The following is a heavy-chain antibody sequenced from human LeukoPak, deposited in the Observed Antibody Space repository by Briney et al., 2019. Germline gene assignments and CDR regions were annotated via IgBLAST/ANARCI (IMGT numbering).Heavy chain of an antibody. D-gene: IGHD3-22*01. J-gene: IGHJ4*02. Sequence: SVKVSCKASGGTFSSYAISWVRQAPGQGLEWMGGIIPIFGTANYAQKFQGRVTITTDESTSTAYMELSSLRSEDTAVYYCARSHYYDSSGYYYVFDYWDQGTLVTVSS. CDR3: ARSHYYDSSGYYYVFDY. CDR1: GGTFSSYA. V-gene: IGHV1-69*05. CDR2: IIPIFGTA.